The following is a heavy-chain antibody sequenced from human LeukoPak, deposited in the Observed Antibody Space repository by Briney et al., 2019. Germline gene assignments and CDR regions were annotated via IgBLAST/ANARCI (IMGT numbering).Heavy chain of an antibody. J-gene: IGHJ5*02. V-gene: IGHV1-46*01. CDR2: INPSGGGT. CDR1: GYTFTSYY. Sequence: ASVKVSCKASGYTFTSYYMHWVRQAPGQGLEWMGIINPSGGGTSYAQKFQGRVTMTRDTSTTTVYMNLSSLSSEATALYYCARSPEGYCSGGSCYSPWFAPWGQGTLVTVSS. CDR3: ARSPEGYCSGGSCYSPWFAP. D-gene: IGHD2-15*01.